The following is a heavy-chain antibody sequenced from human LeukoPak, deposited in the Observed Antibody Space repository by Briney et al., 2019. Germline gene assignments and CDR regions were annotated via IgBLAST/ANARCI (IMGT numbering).Heavy chain of an antibody. J-gene: IGHJ6*02. D-gene: IGHD6-13*01. CDR2: INPNSGGT. Sequence: GASAKVSCKASGYTFTGYYMHWVRQAPGQGLEWMGWINPNSGGTNYAQKFQGRVTMTRDTSISTAYMELSRLRSDDTAVYYCARNAAAAGTGYYYYGMDVWGQGTTVTVSS. CDR3: ARNAAAAGTGYYYYGMDV. CDR1: GYTFTGYY. V-gene: IGHV1-2*02.